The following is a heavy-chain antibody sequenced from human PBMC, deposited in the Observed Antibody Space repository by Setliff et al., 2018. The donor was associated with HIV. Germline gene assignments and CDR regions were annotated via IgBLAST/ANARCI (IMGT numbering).Heavy chain of an antibody. CDR1: GYPFTSYG. CDR3: ASMQAYYNFWRSTYYFDY. J-gene: IGHJ4*02. V-gene: IGHV1-18*01. CDR2: ISPYNGDA. D-gene: IGHD3-3*01. Sequence: GASVKVSCKASGYPFTSYGICWVRQAPGHGLEWMGYISPYNGDAYYAEKFQGSVTLPTDTSTTAVSMDLTNLRSDDTAVYFCASMQAYYNFWRSTYYFDYWGQGTXXXVSS.